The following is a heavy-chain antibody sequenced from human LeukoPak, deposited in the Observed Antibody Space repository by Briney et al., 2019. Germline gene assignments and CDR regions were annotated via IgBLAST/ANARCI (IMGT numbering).Heavy chain of an antibody. Sequence: ASVKVSCKASGYTFTSYDINWVRQATGQGLEWMGWMNPNSGNTGYAQKFQGRVTMTRNTSISTAYMELSSLRSEDTAVYYCARARPTSMVRGANSGDLYWFDPWGQGTLVTVSS. D-gene: IGHD3-10*01. CDR2: MNPNSGNT. V-gene: IGHV1-8*01. CDR1: GYTFTSYD. J-gene: IGHJ5*02. CDR3: ARARPTSMVRGANSGDLYWFDP.